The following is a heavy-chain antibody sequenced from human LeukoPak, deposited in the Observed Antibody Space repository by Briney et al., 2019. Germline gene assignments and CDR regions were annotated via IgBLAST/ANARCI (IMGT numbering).Heavy chain of an antibody. CDR2: ISGSGGST. V-gene: IGHV3-23*01. Sequence: GGSLTLSCAASGFTFSSYPMSWVRQAPGKGLERVSAISGSGGSTYYADSVKGRFTICRDNSKNTLYLQMNSLRAEDTAVYYCAKVGHIVATICYFDYWGQGTLVTVSS. J-gene: IGHJ4*02. CDR1: GFTFSSYP. CDR3: AKVGHIVATICYFDY. D-gene: IGHD5-12*01.